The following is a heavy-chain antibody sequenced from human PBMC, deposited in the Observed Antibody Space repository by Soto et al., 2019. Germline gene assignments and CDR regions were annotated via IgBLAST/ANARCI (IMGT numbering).Heavy chain of an antibody. CDR3: ARLDSVFVSATKFDP. Sequence: PGESLKISCKGSGYSFTSYWIGWVRQMPGKGLEWMGIIYPGDSDTRYSPSFQGQVTISADKSISTAYLQWSSLKASDTAMYYCARLDSVFVSATKFDPWGQGTLVTVSS. V-gene: IGHV5-51*01. D-gene: IGHD2-2*03. CDR2: IYPGDSDT. J-gene: IGHJ5*02. CDR1: GYSFTSYW.